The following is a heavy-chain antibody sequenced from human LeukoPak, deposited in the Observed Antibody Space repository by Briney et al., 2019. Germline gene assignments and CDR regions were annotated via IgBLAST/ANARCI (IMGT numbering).Heavy chain of an antibody. CDR1: GGTFSSYA. Sequence: GSSVKVSCKASGGTFSSYAISWVRQAPGQGREWMGRIIPILGIANYAQKFQGRVTITADKSTSTAYMELSSLRSEDTAVYYCARILMGSFDIWGQGTMVTVSS. CDR3: ARILMGSFDI. CDR2: IIPILGIA. D-gene: IGHD3-10*01. J-gene: IGHJ3*02. V-gene: IGHV1-69*04.